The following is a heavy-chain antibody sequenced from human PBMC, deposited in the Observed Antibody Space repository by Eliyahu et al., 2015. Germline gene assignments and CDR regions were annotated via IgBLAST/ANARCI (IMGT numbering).Heavy chain of an antibody. CDR3: ARGTLGEV. V-gene: IGHV4-34*01. CDR1: XGSFIGYY. CDR2: ISRSGST. Sequence: QVQLQQWGAGLLRPSXTLSLTCAVXXGSFIGYYWTWXRQTPGKGLEWIGEISRSGSTNYNPSLKSRLTISIDTSKNQFSLQLSSVIAADTAVYYCARGTLGEVWSQGTLVTVSS. D-gene: IGHD7-27*01. J-gene: IGHJ4*02.